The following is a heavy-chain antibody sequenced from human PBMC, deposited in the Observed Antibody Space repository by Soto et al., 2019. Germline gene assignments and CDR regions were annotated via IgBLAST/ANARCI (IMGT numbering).Heavy chain of an antibody. D-gene: IGHD6-13*01. Sequence: EVQLLESGGGLVQPGGSLRLSCAASGFTFSSYAMSWVRQAPGKGLEWVSAISGSGGSTYYADSVKGRFTISRDNSKNTLYLQMNSLRAEDTAVYYCAKDKRSSSPDRPYYYYGMDVWGQGTTVTVSS. J-gene: IGHJ6*02. CDR2: ISGSGGST. CDR1: GFTFSSYA. CDR3: AKDKRSSSPDRPYYYYGMDV. V-gene: IGHV3-23*01.